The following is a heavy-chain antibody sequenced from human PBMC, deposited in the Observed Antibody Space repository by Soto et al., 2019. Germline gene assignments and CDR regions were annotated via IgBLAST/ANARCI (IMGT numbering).Heavy chain of an antibody. CDR2: IHYTGST. CDR3: ARDLTISSTDGPLDP. J-gene: IGHJ5*02. Sequence: SETLSLTCSVSGGSMSRYYWTWIRQPPGKGLEWIGNIHYTGSTNYNPSLKSRVTILLGTSTSQFSLKVSSVTAADTAVYYCARDLTISSTDGPLDPWGHGTLVTVSS. CDR1: GGSMSRYY. V-gene: IGHV4-59*01. D-gene: IGHD1-1*01.